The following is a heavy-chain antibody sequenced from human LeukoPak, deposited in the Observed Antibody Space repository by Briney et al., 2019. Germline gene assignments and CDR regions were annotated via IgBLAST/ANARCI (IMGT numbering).Heavy chain of an antibody. D-gene: IGHD1-1*01. V-gene: IGHV1-2*02. CDR1: GYTFTGYY. CDR3: AREPNWNDGAFDI. Sequence: ASVKVSCKASGYTFTGYYMHWVRQAPGQGLEWMGWINPNSGGTNYAQKFQGRVTMTRDTSISTAYMELSRLRSDDTAVYYCAREPNWNDGAFDIWGQGTMVIVSS. CDR2: INPNSGGT. J-gene: IGHJ3*02.